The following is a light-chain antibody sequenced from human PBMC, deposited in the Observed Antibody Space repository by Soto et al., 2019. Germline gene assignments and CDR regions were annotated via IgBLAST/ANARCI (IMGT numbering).Light chain of an antibody. V-gene: IGLV1-40*01. CDR3: TSYKSSSTWV. J-gene: IGLJ3*02. Sequence: QSVLTQPPSVSGAPGQRVTISCTGSSSNIGASYDVHWYQQHPGKAPKLMIYEVSNRPSGVSDRFSGSRSGNTASLTISGLQAEDESDYHCTSYKSSSTWVFG. CDR2: EVS. CDR1: SSNIGASYD.